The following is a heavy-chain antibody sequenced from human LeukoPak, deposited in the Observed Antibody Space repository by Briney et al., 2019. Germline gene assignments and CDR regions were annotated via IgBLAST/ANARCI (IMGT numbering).Heavy chain of an antibody. J-gene: IGHJ4*02. D-gene: IGHD3-22*01. CDR1: GCSISDYY. CDR3: ARTSYDSSGYYRLFDY. CDR2: IYYSGST. Sequence: TSETLSLTCTVSGCSISDYYWSWLRQPPGKGREWMGYIYYSGSTNYNPSHKSRGTISVDTSKNQFSLSLTSVTAADTAVYYCARTSYDSSGYYRLFDYWGQGTLVTVSS. V-gene: IGHV4-59*08.